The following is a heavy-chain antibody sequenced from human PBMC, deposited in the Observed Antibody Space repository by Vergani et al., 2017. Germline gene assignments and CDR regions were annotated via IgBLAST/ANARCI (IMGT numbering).Heavy chain of an antibody. CDR1: GESIRSGSHY. J-gene: IGHJ4*02. CDR3: ADLYGDDGFSPF. D-gene: IGHD2-21*01. Sequence: VKLQESGPGLLKPSQTLSLTCTVSGESIRSGSHYWSWVRQAPGKGLEWVSGISGQNFRTHYADSVKGRFTISRDDSKNTVYLQINSLRAEDTAFYCCADLYGDDGFSPFWGQGTLVTVSS. V-gene: IGHV3-23*01. CDR2: ISGQNFRT.